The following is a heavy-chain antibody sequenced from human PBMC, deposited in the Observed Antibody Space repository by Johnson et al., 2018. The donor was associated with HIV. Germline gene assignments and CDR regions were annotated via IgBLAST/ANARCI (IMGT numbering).Heavy chain of an antibody. V-gene: IGHV3-30*04. J-gene: IGHJ3*02. CDR1: GFTFSIYA. Sequence: VQLVESGGGVVQPGRSLRLSCAASGFTFSIYAIHWVRQAPGKGLEWVAVVSYDGSNKYLADSVKGRFTISRDNSKNTLYLQRNSLRAEDMAVYYCARSPTGTSARGAFDIWGQGTMVTVSS. CDR2: VSYDGSNK. D-gene: IGHD1-1*01. CDR3: ARSPTGTSARGAFDI.